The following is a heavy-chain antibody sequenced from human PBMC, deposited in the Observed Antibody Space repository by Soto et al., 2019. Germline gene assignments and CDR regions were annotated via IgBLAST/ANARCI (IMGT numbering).Heavy chain of an antibody. V-gene: IGHV4-59*08. J-gene: IGHJ4*02. D-gene: IGHD5-18*01. CDR2: IYYSGST. Sequence: SETLSLTCTVYGGSISSYYWSWIRRPPGKGLEWIGYIYYSGSTNYNPSLKSRVTISVDTSKNQLSLKLSSVTAADTAVYYCARRYGYSFDYWGQGTLVTVS. CDR1: GGSISSYY. CDR3: ARRYGYSFDY.